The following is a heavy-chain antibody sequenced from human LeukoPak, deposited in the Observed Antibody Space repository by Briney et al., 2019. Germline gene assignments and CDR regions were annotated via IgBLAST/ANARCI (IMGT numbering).Heavy chain of an antibody. D-gene: IGHD5-12*01. Sequence: PGGSLRLSCAASGFTFSSYEMHWVRQAPGKGLEWVSYISNSGSTIYYADSVKGRFTISRDNAKNSLYLQMNSLRAEDTAVYYCARVPGMATLNYMDVWGKGTTVTVSS. CDR3: ARVPGMATLNYMDV. V-gene: IGHV3-48*03. CDR1: GFTFSSYE. CDR2: ISNSGSTI. J-gene: IGHJ6*03.